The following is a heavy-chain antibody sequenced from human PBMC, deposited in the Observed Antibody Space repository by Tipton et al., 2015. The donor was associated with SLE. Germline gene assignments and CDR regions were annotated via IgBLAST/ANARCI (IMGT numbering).Heavy chain of an antibody. D-gene: IGHD3-10*01. J-gene: IGHJ6*02. CDR3: ARDSVNYGSGARGMDV. CDR2: TYYRSKWSN. Sequence: GLVKPSQTLSLTCAISGDSVSSNSAAWNWIRQSPSRGLEWLGRTYYRSKWSNEYAVSVKSRITINPDTSKNQFSLKLSSVTAADTAVYYCARDSVNYGSGARGMDVWGQGTTVTVSS. V-gene: IGHV6-1*01. CDR1: GDSVSSNSAA.